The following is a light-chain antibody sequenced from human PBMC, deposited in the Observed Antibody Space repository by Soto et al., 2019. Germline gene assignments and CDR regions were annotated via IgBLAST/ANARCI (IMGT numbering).Light chain of an antibody. CDR1: RTVHSN. Sequence: EIVITQSPTTLSVSPGDRAILSCRASRTVHSNVAWYQHKPGQAPRLLIYGASFRATGVPARFSGSELGTEFTLTISSLQSEDFGVYYCQQYNNWPRTFGQGTKVDIK. J-gene: IGKJ1*01. CDR3: QQYNNWPRT. V-gene: IGKV3-15*01. CDR2: GAS.